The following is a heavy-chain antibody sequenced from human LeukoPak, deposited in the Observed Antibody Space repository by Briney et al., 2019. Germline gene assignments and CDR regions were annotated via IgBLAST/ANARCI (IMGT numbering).Heavy chain of an antibody. CDR2: INHSGST. CDR1: GGSFSGYY. D-gene: IGHD2-2*01. J-gene: IGHJ6*03. Sequence: SETLSLTCAVYGGSFSGYYWSWIRQPPGKGLEWIGEINHSGSTNYNPSLKSRVTISVDTSKNQFSLKLSSVTAADTAVYHCSRPGYYYYMDVWGKGTTVTVSS. CDR3: SRPGYYYYMDV. V-gene: IGHV4-34*01.